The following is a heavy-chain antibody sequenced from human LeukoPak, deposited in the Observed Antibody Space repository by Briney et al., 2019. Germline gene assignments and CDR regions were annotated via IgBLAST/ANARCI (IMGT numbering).Heavy chain of an antibody. D-gene: IGHD3-22*01. Sequence: GGSLRLSCAASGFTFSNAWMSWVRQAPGKGLEWVGRIKSKTDGGTTDYAAPVKGRFTISRDDSKNTLYLQMNSLKTEDTAVYYCTTASGHYYDSPGDAFDIWGQGTMVTVSS. J-gene: IGHJ3*02. V-gene: IGHV3-15*01. CDR2: IKSKTDGGTT. CDR1: GFTFSNAW. CDR3: TTASGHYYDSPGDAFDI.